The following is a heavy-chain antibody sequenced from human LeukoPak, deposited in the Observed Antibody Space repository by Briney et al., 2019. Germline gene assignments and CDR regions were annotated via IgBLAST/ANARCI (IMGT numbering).Heavy chain of an antibody. CDR1: GFTFSSYE. CDR3: AKDLPYCSSTSCSFYWYFDL. D-gene: IGHD2-2*01. J-gene: IGHJ2*01. CDR2: ISSSGSTI. V-gene: IGHV3-48*03. Sequence: GGSLRLSCAASGFTFSSYEMNWVRQAPGKGLEWVSYISSSGSTIYYADSVKGRFTISRDNAKNSLYLQMNSLRAEDTAVYYCAKDLPYCSSTSCSFYWYFDLWGRGTLVTVSS.